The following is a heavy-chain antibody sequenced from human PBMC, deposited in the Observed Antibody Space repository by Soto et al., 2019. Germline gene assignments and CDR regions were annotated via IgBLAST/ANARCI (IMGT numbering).Heavy chain of an antibody. J-gene: IGHJ4*02. CDR2: ISSGSSTI. Sequence: PGGSLRLSCAASGFTFSTYNMNWVRQAPGKGLEWVSYISSGSSTIYYADSVEGRFTISRDNAKNSLYLQMNSLRAEDTAVYYCARKLVGSGSYYLDYWGQGTLVTVSS. V-gene: IGHV3-48*01. CDR1: GFTFSTYN. CDR3: ARKLVGSGSYYLDY. D-gene: IGHD3-10*01.